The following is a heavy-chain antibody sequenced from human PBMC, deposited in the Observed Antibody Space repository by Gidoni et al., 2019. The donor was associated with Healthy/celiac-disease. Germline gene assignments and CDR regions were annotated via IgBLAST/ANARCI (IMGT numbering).Heavy chain of an antibody. CDR2: INHRGST. CDR3: GTVRGYLDY. J-gene: IGHJ4*02. V-gene: IGHV4-34*01. Sequence: QVQLQQWGAGLLKPSETLPLTCAVYGGSFSGYYWCWIRQPPGKGLEWIGEINHRGSTNYNPSLKSRVTISVDTSKNQFSLKLSSVTAADTAVYYCGTVRGYLDYWGQGTLVTVSS. CDR1: GGSFSGYY.